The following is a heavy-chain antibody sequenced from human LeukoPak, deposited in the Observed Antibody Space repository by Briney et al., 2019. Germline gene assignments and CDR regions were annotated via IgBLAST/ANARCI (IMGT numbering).Heavy chain of an antibody. CDR3: ARGLWFGELFPYGNDFDY. CDR2: ISYDGSNK. V-gene: IGHV3-30*04. CDR1: GFTFSSYA. D-gene: IGHD3-10*01. J-gene: IGHJ4*02. Sequence: GGSLRLSCAASGFTFSSYAMHWVRQAPGKGLEWVAVISYDGSNKYYADSVKGRFTISRDNSKNTLYLQMNSLRAEDTAVYYCARGLWFGELFPYGNDFDYWGQGTLVTVPS.